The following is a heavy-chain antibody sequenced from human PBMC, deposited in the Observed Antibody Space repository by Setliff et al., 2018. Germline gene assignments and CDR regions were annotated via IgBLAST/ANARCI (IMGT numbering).Heavy chain of an antibody. J-gene: IGHJ3*01. D-gene: IGHD3-16*01. CDR2: IKNKVDGETT. CDR1: GFTFSNAW. Sequence: RLSCAASGFTFSNAWMTWVRQAPGKGLEWVGRIKNKVDGETTDYAAPVKGRFTISRDNSKDTLYLQMTSLKTEDTGVYYCSTVAAYTGRNIGSRGTDAFHLWGQGTMVTVSS. CDR3: STVAAYTGRNIGSRGTDAFHL. V-gene: IGHV3-15*01.